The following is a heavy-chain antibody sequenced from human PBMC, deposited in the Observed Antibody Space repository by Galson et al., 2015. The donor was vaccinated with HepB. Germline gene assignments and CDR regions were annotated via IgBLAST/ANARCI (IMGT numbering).Heavy chain of an antibody. D-gene: IGHD6-19*01. CDR2: IGDTSTYT. CDR3: ARVVREGTGMPGTLRWGPKKYYYYYMDV. J-gene: IGHJ6*03. Sequence: SLRLSCAASGFNFRNYYMSWIRQAPGKGLEWVSYIGDTSTYTEYADSVKGRFTISRDRPTNSLYLQMNSLRAEDTAVYFCARVVREGTGMPGTLRWGPKKYYYYYMDVWGQGTLVTVSS. CDR1: GFNFRNYY. V-gene: IGHV3-11*06.